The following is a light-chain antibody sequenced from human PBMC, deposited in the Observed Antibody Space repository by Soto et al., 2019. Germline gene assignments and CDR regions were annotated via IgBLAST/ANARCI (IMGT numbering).Light chain of an antibody. Sequence: EIVLTQSPGTLSMSPGERATLSCRASQSVSSGYVAWHQQKPGQAPRLLLSGATNRATGIPDRFSGSGSGTDFTLTISRLEPEEFAVYYCQQYSNSPFTFGPGTKVEIK. V-gene: IGKV3-20*01. J-gene: IGKJ3*01. CDR3: QQYSNSPFT. CDR2: GAT. CDR1: QSVSSGY.